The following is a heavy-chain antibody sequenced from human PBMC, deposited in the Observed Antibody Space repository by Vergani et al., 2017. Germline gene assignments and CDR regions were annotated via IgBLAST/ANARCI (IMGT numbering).Heavy chain of an antibody. CDR2: ISGSGGNT. J-gene: IGHJ6*02. CDR1: GFSFSGYW. Sequence: EVQLVESGGGLIHPGGSLRLSCEGSGFSFSGYWMHWVRQSPEKGLVWVSAISGSGGNTFYTDSVKGRFTISRDNSKDTLYLQMNSLRVEDTAIYYCAKARDPNCKGGNCYSYYYGLDLWGQGTTVTVSS. V-gene: IGHV3-23*04. D-gene: IGHD2-21*01. CDR3: AKARDPNCKGGNCYSYYYGLDL.